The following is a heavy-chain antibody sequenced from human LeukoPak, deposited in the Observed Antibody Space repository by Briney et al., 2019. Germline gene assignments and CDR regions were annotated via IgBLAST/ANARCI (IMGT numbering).Heavy chain of an antibody. CDR1: GGTLSSYA. CDR2: IIPIFGTA. Sequence: ASVKVSCKASGGTLSSYAISWVRQAPGQGLEWMGGIIPIFGTANYAQKFQGRVTITADESTSTAYMELSSLRSEDTAVYYCARDGSAMRPPPYYFDYWGQGTLVTVSS. D-gene: IGHD2-2*01. CDR3: ARDGSAMRPPPYYFDY. J-gene: IGHJ4*02. V-gene: IGHV1-69*01.